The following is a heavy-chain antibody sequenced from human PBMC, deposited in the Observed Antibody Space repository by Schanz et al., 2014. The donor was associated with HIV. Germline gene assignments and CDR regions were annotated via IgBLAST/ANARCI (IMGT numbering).Heavy chain of an antibody. V-gene: IGHV1-69*01. D-gene: IGHD3-3*02. J-gene: IGHJ6*02. CDR2: MIPILDAP. CDR3: ARAAFSSEYYYGMDV. Sequence: QVQLVQSGAELRKPGSSVTVSCKTSGDTFSSFGINWVRQAPGQGLEWMGGMIPILDAPNYAQKFQGRVFITADESTSTVNMELSSLRSADTAVYFCARAAFSSEYYYGMDVWGQGTTVTVSS. CDR1: GDTFSSFG.